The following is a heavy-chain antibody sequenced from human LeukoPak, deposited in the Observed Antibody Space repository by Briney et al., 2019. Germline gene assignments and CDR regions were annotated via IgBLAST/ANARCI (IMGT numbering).Heavy chain of an antibody. CDR3: ARAGYSGSYYDDGLQIDYWGQMVDY. V-gene: IGHV3-30-3*01. D-gene: IGHD1-26*01. CDR2: ISYDGSNK. CDR1: GFTFSSYA. J-gene: IGHJ4*02. Sequence: GRSLRLSCADSGFTFSSYAMHWVRQAPGKGLEWVAVISYDGSNKYYADSVKGRFTISRDKSKNTLYLQMNSLRAEDTAVYYCARAGYSGSYYDDGLQIDYWGQMVDYWGQETLVTVSS.